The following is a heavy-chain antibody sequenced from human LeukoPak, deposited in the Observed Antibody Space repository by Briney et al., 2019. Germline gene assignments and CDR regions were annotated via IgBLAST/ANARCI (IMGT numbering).Heavy chain of an antibody. J-gene: IGHJ2*01. CDR1: GGSISSYY. V-gene: IGHV4-4*09. D-gene: IGHD6-19*01. CDR2: IYTSGST. CDR3: ARQGYSSGWRPHWYFDL. Sequence: PSETLSLTCTVSGGSISSYYWSWIRQPPGKGLEWIGYIYTSGSTNYNPSLKSRVTISVDTSKNQFSLKLSSVTAADTAVYYCARQGYSSGWRPHWYFDLWGRGTLVAVSS.